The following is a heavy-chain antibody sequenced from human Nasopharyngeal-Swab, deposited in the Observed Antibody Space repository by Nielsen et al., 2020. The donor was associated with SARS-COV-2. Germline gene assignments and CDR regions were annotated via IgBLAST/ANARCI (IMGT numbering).Heavy chain of an antibody. Sequence: SETLSLTCTVSGGSIGSYYWSWIRQPPGKGLEWIGYIYYSGSTNYNPSLKSRVTISVDTSKNQFSLKLSSVTAADTAVYYCARDPRVYYYDRSTSWYFDLWGRGTLVTVSS. V-gene: IGHV4-59*01. CDR3: ARDPRVYYYDRSTSWYFDL. D-gene: IGHD3-22*01. J-gene: IGHJ2*01. CDR1: GGSIGSYY. CDR2: IYYSGST.